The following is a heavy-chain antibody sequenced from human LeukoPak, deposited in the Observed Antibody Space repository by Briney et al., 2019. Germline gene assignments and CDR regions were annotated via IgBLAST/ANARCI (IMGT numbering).Heavy chain of an antibody. D-gene: IGHD3-10*01. CDR1: GFTFSNFW. CDR2: IKQNETEK. Sequence: PGGSLRLSCTASGFTFSNFWMGWVRQAPGKGLEWVANIKQNETEKFYLGSVKGRFTISRDNAKNSLYLQMNSLRAEDTAVYYCARDRIGVSDYWGQGTLVTVSS. J-gene: IGHJ4*02. V-gene: IGHV3-7*01. CDR3: ARDRIGVSDY.